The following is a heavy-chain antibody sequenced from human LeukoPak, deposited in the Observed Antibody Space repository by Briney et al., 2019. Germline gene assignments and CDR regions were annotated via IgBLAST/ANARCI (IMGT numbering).Heavy chain of an antibody. CDR3: AREGDLRGSGTYVRDV. V-gene: IGHV1-2*02. CDR2: INPNSGGT. J-gene: IGHJ6*02. CDR1: GYTFTGYY. Sequence: APVKVSCKASGYTFTGYYMHWVRQAPGQGLEWMGWINPNSGGTNYAQKFQGRVTMTRDTSISTAYMELSRLRSDDPAVYYCAREGDLRGSGTYVRDVGGQGTTVTVS. D-gene: IGHD3-10*01.